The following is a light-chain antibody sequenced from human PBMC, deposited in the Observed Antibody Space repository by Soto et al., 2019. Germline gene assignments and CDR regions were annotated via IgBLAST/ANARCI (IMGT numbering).Light chain of an antibody. CDR3: QQYSIWRT. J-gene: IGKJ1*01. CDR2: GAS. V-gene: IGKV3-15*01. CDR1: QSVHNN. Sequence: IVMTQSPATLSVSPGERATLSCRASQSVHNNLAWYQQKAGQAPRLLIYGASTRATGIPARFSGSGSGTEFTLTISSLQSEDFAVYYCQQYSIWRTFGQGTKVDIK.